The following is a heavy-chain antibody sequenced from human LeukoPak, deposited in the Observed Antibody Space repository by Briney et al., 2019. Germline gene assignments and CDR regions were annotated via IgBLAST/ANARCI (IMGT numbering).Heavy chain of an antibody. CDR2: INPNSGGT. J-gene: IGHJ3*02. Sequence: GASLKVSCKASGYTFTCYYMHWVRQAPGQGLEWMGWINPNSGGTNYAQKFQGRVTMTRDTSISTAYMELSRLRSDDTAVYYCARVKRSSSSDAFDIWGQGTMVTVSS. V-gene: IGHV1-2*02. CDR1: GYTFTCYY. CDR3: ARVKRSSSSDAFDI. D-gene: IGHD6-6*01.